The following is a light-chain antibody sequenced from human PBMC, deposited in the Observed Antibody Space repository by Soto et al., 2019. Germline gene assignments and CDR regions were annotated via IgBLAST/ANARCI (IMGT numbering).Light chain of an antibody. CDR3: QQYDTSPLT. CDR2: GPS. Sequence: DIVLTQSPGTLSLSPGERATLSCRASQSVSSSYLAWYQQKPGQAPRLLIYGPSNRATGIPDRFSGRGSATDFTLTISRLEPEDFAVYYCQQYDTSPLTFGGGTKVDIK. J-gene: IGKJ4*01. CDR1: QSVSSSY. V-gene: IGKV3-20*01.